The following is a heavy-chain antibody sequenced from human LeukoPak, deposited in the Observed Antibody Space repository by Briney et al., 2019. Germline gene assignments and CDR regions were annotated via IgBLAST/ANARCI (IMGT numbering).Heavy chain of an antibody. J-gene: IGHJ5*02. CDR1: GYTFTGYY. D-gene: IGHD6-6*01. CDR3: ARARPASIAARIWLDP. Sequence: ASVKVSCKASGYTFTGYYMHWVRQAPGQGLEWMGWINPNSGGTNYAQKFQGRVTMTRDTSISTAYMELSRLRSDDTAVYYCARARPASIAARIWLDPWGQGTLVTVSS. V-gene: IGHV1-2*02. CDR2: INPNSGGT.